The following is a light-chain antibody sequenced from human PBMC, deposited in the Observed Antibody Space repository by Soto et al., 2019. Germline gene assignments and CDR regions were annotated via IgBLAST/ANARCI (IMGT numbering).Light chain of an antibody. CDR1: SSNIGSNA. V-gene: IGLV1-44*01. Sequence: QAVLTQPPSASGTPGQRVSISCSGSSSNIGSNAVHWYQQFPGTAPRLLIYRDNQPPSGVPDRFSGSKSGTSASLVISGLQSEDEADYYCAAWNDRPYLLVFGGGTKLTVL. CDR2: RDN. J-gene: IGLJ3*02. CDR3: AAWNDRPYLLV.